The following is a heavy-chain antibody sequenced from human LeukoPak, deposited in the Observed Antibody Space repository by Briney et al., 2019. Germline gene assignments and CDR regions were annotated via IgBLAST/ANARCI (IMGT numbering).Heavy chain of an antibody. CDR2: ISGSGGST. CDR1: GFTFSSYA. J-gene: IGHJ6*02. CDR3: AKDRAGYCSSTSCPRGMDV. V-gene: IGHV3-23*01. Sequence: GGSLRLSCAASGFTFSSYAMSWVRQAPGKGLEWVSAISGSGGSTYYADSVKGRFTISRDNSKNTLYLQMNSLGAEDTAVYYCAKDRAGYCSSTSCPRGMDVWDQGTTVTVSS. D-gene: IGHD2-2*01.